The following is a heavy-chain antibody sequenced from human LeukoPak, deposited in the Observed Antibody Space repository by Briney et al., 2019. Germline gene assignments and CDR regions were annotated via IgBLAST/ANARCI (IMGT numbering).Heavy chain of an antibody. CDR3: AKVKGEVIGAFDI. V-gene: IGHV3-30*18. D-gene: IGHD3-16*01. CDR2: ISYDGNNR. J-gene: IGHJ3*02. Sequence: PGGSLRLSCAAPQFTLSSSGMHWGRQAPGKGREWVAFISYDGNNRYYADSVKGRFTISRYNSKITLYLQMNSLRAEDTAVYYCAKVKGEVIGAFDIWGQGTMVTVSS. CDR1: QFTLSSSG.